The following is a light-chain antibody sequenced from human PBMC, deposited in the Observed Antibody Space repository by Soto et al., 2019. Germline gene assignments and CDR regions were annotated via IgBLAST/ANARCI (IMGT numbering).Light chain of an antibody. CDR1: SSDVGGYNY. CDR2: DVS. Sequence: QSVLTQPRSVSGSPGQSVTISCTGTSSDVGGYNYVSWCQQHPGKAPKLMIYDVSKRPSGVPDRFSGSKSGNTASLTISGLQAEDEADYYCCSYAGSYPSYVFGTGTKVTVL. J-gene: IGLJ1*01. V-gene: IGLV2-11*01. CDR3: CSYAGSYPSYV.